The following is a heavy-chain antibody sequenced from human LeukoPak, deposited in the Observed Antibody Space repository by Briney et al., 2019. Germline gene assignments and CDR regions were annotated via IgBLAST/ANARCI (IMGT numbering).Heavy chain of an antibody. CDR1: GFTFDDYA. CDR3: ARESTVTTGPLYYYYYMDV. V-gene: IGHV3-9*01. CDR2: ISWNSGSI. Sequence: GGSLRLSCAASGFTFDDYAMHWVRQAPGKGLEWVSGISWNSGSIGYADSVKGRFTISRDNAKNSLYLQMNSLRAEDTAVYYCARESTVTTGPLYYYYYMDVWGKGTTVTVSS. J-gene: IGHJ6*03. D-gene: IGHD4-17*01.